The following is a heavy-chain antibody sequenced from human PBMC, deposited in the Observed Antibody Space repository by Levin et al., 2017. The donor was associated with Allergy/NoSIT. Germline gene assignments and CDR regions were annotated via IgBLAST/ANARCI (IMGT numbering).Heavy chain of an antibody. CDR3: ARQYCSSSTNRRLKKFSDYWGGRPAGCDSYNGMDG. V-gene: IGHV4-34*01. D-gene: IGHD2-2*01. CDR1: GGPFSGHY. Sequence: SETLSLSCGVFGGPFSGHYWSWIRQPPGKGLEWIGEINQSGSTNYNPSLKSRLTISVDTSKNQFSLEMSSVTAADTAVYYCARQYCSSSTNRRLKKFSDYWGGRPAGCDSYNGMDGWGQGTTVTVSS. J-gene: IGHJ6*02. CDR2: INQSGST.